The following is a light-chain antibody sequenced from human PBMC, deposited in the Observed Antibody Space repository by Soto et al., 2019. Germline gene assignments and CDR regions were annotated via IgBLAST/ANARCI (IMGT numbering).Light chain of an antibody. CDR3: SSYTTSTSFIL. V-gene: IGLV2-14*02. J-gene: IGLJ2*01. Sequence: QSVVTQPASVSGSPGQSVTISCSGSDIGNYDFVSWYQQVPGTAPKAMIYEVSSRPSGVSNRFSGSKSGNTASLTISGLQAEVEAYYYCSSYTTSTSFILFGGGTKLTVL. CDR1: SDIGNYDF. CDR2: EVS.